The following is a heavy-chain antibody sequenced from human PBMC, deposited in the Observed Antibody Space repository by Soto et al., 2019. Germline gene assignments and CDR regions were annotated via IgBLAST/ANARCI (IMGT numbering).Heavy chain of an antibody. CDR3: AKTEEDTFGFFH. CDR2: IKTDGSST. Sequence: EVQLVESGGDLVQPEGSLRLSCAASGFTFSRYWMHWVRQAPGKGLVWVGRIKTDGSSTDSANSVKVRFTISRYNAKNTLYLQMNDLEVYSSAIYYCAKTEEDTFGFFHLGQGTLVTVSS. V-gene: IGHV3-74*01. J-gene: IGHJ4*02. CDR1: GFTFSRYW. D-gene: IGHD3-10*01.